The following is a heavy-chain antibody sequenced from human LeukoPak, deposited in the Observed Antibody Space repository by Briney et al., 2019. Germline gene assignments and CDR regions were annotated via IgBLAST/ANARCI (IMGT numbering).Heavy chain of an antibody. CDR1: GFTFSSYA. CDR2: ISYDGSNK. V-gene: IGHV3-30-3*01. CDR3: ARDWVNDYGLNGPIDY. J-gene: IGHJ4*02. Sequence: GGSLRLSCAASGFTFSSYAMHWVRQAPGKGLEWVAVISYDGSNKYYADSVKGRFTTSRDNSKNTLYLQMNSLRAEDTAVYYCARDWVNDYGLNGPIDYWGQGTLVTVSS. D-gene: IGHD4-17*01.